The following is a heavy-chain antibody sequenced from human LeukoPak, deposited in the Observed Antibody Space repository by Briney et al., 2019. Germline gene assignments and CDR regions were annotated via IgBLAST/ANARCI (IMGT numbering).Heavy chain of an antibody. CDR3: AKGGLVINDAFDI. V-gene: IGHV3-23*01. CDR2: ISGSGGST. CDR1: GFTFSSYA. Sequence: GGSRRLSCAASGFTFSSYAMSWVRQAPGKGLEWVSAISGSGGSTYYADSVKGRFTISRDNSKNTLYLQMNSLRAEDTAVYYCAKGGLVINDAFDIWGQGTMVTVSS. J-gene: IGHJ3*02. D-gene: IGHD3-22*01.